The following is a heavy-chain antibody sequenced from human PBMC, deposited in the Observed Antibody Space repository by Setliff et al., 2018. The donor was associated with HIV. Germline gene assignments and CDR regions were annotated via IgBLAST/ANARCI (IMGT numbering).Heavy chain of an antibody. J-gene: IGHJ1*01. Sequence: SETLSLTCTVSGGPVSTYYWSWIRQPAGKGLEWIGYIYYSGSTYYNPSLKSRVSISVDTSKNQFSLKLSSVTAADTAVYYCANFLNSGGWNPGYFEYWGQGTQVTVSS. CDR1: GGPVSTYY. CDR2: IYYSGST. CDR3: ANFLNSGGWNPGYFEY. V-gene: IGHV4-59*06. D-gene: IGHD6-19*01.